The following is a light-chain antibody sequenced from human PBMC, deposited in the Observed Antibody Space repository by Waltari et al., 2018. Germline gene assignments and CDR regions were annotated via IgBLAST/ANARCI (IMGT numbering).Light chain of an antibody. CDR3: LQYYSYPGT. CDR2: AAS. Sequence: DVQMTQSPSSISASVGDRVPITCRARRHIGHYLSRFQQKPGKAPRSLIYAASTLQSGAPSTFSGSGSGTQFALTINSLQPEDFGTYYCLQYYSYPGTFGPGTRVDL. J-gene: IGKJ3*01. V-gene: IGKV1-16*01. CDR1: RHIGHY.